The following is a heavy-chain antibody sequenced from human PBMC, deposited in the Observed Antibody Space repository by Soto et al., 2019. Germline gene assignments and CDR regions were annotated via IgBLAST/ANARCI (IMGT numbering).Heavy chain of an antibody. CDR1: GFTFINYW. J-gene: IGHJ4*02. CDR2: IKQDGSEK. V-gene: IGHV3-7*01. CDR3: ARDMGVFWSGYPEGGFDY. D-gene: IGHD3-3*01. Sequence: EAQLVKSGEGLFQPGGSWRLSCAASGFTFINYWMGWFGQAPGRGLEGVANIKQDGSEKYYADSAKGRFIISRDNAKTSLYLQMNSLRAEDTAVYYCARDMGVFWSGYPEGGFDYWGQGTPVTVSS.